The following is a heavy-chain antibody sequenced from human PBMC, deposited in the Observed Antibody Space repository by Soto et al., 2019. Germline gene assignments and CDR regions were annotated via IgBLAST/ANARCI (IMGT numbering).Heavy chain of an antibody. CDR2: IYYSGST. V-gene: IGHV4-59*01. Sequence: SEPLSLTCTVSGGSISSYYWSWIRQPPGKGLEWSGYIYYSGSTNYNPALKSRVTISVDTSTNQFXXKLTSVTAADPAVYYRARAREKKTYYDFWSGYYTYYYYGMDGWGQGTTVTVS. CDR1: GGSISSYY. D-gene: IGHD3-3*01. J-gene: IGHJ6*02. CDR3: ARAREKKTYYDFWSGYYTYYYYGMDG.